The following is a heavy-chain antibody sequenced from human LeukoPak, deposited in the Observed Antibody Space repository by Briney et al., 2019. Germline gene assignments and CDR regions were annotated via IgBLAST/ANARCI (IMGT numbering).Heavy chain of an antibody. J-gene: IGHJ5*02. D-gene: IGHD6-19*01. CDR1: GFTFSSYG. V-gene: IGHV3-7*01. CDR2: IKQDGSGK. CDR3: AGGSGWLFGT. Sequence: PGGSLRLSCAASGFTFSSYGMHWVRQAPGKGLEWVANIKQDGSGKRYVDSVKGRFTISRDNAKNSLYLQMNSLRVEDTAIYYCAGGSGWLFGTWGQGTLVTVSS.